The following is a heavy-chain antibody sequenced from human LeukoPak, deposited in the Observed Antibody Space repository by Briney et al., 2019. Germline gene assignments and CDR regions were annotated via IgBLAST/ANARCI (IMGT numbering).Heavy chain of an antibody. CDR2: ISAYDGHT. CDR3: ARACRYDCGEAFDY. V-gene: IGHV1-18*01. Sequence: ASVKVSCKTSGFTFNDYGVTWVRQAPGQGLEWMAWISAYDGHTKYKQKFQDGVSMTTDTSTTTAYMELRSLTSDDTAVYYCARACRYDCGEAFDYWGQGTLVTVSS. CDR1: GFTFNDYG. J-gene: IGHJ4*02. D-gene: IGHD3-10*01.